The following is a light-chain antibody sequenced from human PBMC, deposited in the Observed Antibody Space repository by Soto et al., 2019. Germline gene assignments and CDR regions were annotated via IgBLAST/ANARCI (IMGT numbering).Light chain of an antibody. Sequence: IVMTQSPDSLAVSLGERATINCKSSQSVLYSSNNRNYLAWYRQKPGQPPKLLIYWASIREFGVPDRISGSGSGTDFTLTISSLQAEDVAIYYCQQYYSTPPYTFGQGTKLEIK. J-gene: IGKJ2*01. CDR3: QQYYSTPPYT. V-gene: IGKV4-1*01. CDR1: QSVLYSSNNRNY. CDR2: WAS.